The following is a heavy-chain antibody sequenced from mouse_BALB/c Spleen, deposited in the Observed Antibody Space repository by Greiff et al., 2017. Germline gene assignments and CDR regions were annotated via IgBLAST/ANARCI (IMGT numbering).Heavy chain of an antibody. CDR3: ARPKMTSYYFDY. V-gene: IGHV14-3*02. CDR2: IDPANGNT. J-gene: IGHJ2*01. Sequence: VQLQQSGAELVKPGASVKLSCTASGFNIKDTYMHWVKQRPEQGLEWIGRIDPANGNTKYDPKFQGKATITADTSSTTAYLQLSSLISEDTAVYYCARPKMTSYYFDYWGQGTTLTVSA. CDR1: GFNIKDTY.